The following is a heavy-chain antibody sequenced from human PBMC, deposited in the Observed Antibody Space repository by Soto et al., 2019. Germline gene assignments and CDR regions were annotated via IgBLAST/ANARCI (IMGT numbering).Heavy chain of an antibody. D-gene: IGHD2-15*01. CDR2: INAGNGNT. J-gene: IGHJ4*02. CDR3: ARVHAGYCSGGSCYSHDY. V-gene: IGHV1-3*01. Sequence: ASVKVSCKASGYTFTSYAMHWVRQAPGQRLEWMGWINAGNGNTKYSQKFQGRVTITRDTSASTAYMELSSLRSEDTAVYYCARVHAGYCSGGSCYSHDYWGQGTLVTVSS. CDR1: GYTFTSYA.